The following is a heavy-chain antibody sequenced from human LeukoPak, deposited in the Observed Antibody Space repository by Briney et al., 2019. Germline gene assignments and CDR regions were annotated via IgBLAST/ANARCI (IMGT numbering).Heavy chain of an antibody. CDR2: ISGSGGTT. CDR1: GLTFSRYA. V-gene: IGHV3-23*01. Sequence: GGALRLSCAASGLTFSRYAMSWVRQAPGKGLEWVSAISGSGGTTYYADSVKGRFTISRDNSKNTLYLQMNSLRAEDTAVYYCAKGGAITIFGVVRGVNAFDIWGQGTMVTVSS. J-gene: IGHJ3*02. CDR3: AKGGAITIFGVVRGVNAFDI. D-gene: IGHD3-3*01.